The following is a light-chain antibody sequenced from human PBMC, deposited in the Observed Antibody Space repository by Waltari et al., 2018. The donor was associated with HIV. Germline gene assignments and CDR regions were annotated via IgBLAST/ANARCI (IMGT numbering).Light chain of an antibody. CDR3: QHYYNWLPWA. V-gene: IGKV3-15*01. CDR2: DVS. CDR1: QSVRSN. J-gene: IGKJ1*01. Sequence: IMMTQSPATLSVSPGDRATLSCRASQSVRSNVACYQQKPGQSPRLLIYDVSTRAIGIPARFSGSGSETEFTLTISSLQSEDSAVYYCQHYYNWLPWAFGQGTKVEVK.